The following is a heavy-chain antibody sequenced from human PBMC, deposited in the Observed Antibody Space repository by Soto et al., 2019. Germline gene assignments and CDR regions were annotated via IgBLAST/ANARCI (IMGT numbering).Heavy chain of an antibody. J-gene: IGHJ4*02. Sequence: EVQLVESGGGLVKPGGSLRLSCAASGFTFSGHTINWVRQAPGKGLEWVSSVSRSSSYIYYADSVKGRFTVSRDNAEKSLYLQMNSLRAEDPAIYYCARCMGFDGSGYAFFDSWGQGTLVTVSS. CDR3: ARCMGFDGSGYAFFDS. V-gene: IGHV3-21*01. D-gene: IGHD3-10*01. CDR2: VSRSSSYI. CDR1: GFTFSGHT.